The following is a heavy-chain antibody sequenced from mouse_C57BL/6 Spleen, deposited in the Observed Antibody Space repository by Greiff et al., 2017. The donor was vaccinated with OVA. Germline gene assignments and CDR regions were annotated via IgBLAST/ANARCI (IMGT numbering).Heavy chain of an antibody. CDR1: GYTFTSYW. CDR2: IDPSDSYT. V-gene: IGHV1-69*01. J-gene: IGHJ1*03. Sequence: QVHVKQPGAELVMPGASVKLSCKASGYTFTSYWMHWVKQRPGQGLEWIGEIDPSDSYTNYNQKFKGKSTLTVDKSSSTAYMQLSSLTSEDSAVYYCARSGTTVVAPYWYFDVWGTGTTVTVSS. D-gene: IGHD1-1*01. CDR3: ARSGTTVVAPYWYFDV.